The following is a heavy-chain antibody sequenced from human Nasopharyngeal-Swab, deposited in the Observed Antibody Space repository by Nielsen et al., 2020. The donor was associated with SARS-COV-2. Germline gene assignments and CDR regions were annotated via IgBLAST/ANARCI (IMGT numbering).Heavy chain of an antibody. Sequence: GSLRLSCAASGFTFSRYTMHWVRQAPGKGLKWVAVISYDGSNKYYADSVKGRFTISRDISKNTLYLQMNSLRAEDTAVFYCASTPLDSSGYYYAFHYWGRGTLVTVSS. D-gene: IGHD3-22*01. CDR2: ISYDGSNK. CDR1: GFTFSRYT. J-gene: IGHJ4*02. CDR3: ASTPLDSSGYYYAFHY. V-gene: IGHV3-30-3*01.